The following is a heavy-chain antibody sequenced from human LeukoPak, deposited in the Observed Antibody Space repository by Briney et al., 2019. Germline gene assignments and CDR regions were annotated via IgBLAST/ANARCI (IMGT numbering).Heavy chain of an antibody. J-gene: IGHJ3*02. V-gene: IGHV3-30*02. CDR2: IWYDGGYQ. Sequence: PGGSLRLSCAASGFTFSSYGMHWVRQAPGKGLEWVAFIWYDGGYQYYSDSVKGRFTISRDNSKNTLYLQMNSLRSEDTAVYYCATELQLNKAGRDAFDIWGQGTMVTVSS. CDR3: ATELQLNKAGRDAFDI. D-gene: IGHD6-6*01. CDR1: GFTFSSYG.